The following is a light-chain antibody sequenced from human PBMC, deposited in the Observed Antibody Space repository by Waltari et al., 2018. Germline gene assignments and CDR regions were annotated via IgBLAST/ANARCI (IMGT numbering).Light chain of an antibody. J-gene: IGLJ3*02. V-gene: IGLV3-25*03. CDR3: QSTVNTGLL. CDR2: KDS. Sequence: SYDLTQPPSVSVSPGQTARITCSGDALPKQYAYWYQQKPGQAPVLVIFKDSERPSEIPERFSGSSSGTTVTLTISGVQAEDEADYYCQSTVNTGLLFGGGTKLTVL. CDR1: ALPKQY.